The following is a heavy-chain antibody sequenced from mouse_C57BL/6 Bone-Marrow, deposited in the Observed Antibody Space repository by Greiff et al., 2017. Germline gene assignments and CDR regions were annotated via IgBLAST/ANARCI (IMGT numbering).Heavy chain of an antibody. D-gene: IGHD2-4*01. CDR2: IDPEDGET. CDR3: ALMITTREYYAMDY. CDR1: GFNIKDYY. Sequence: DVHLVESGAELVKPGASVKLSCTASGFNIKDYYMHWVKQRTEQGLEWIGRIDPEDGETKYAPKFQGKATITADTSSNTAYLQLSSLTSEDTAVYYCALMITTREYYAMDYWGQGTSVTVSS. J-gene: IGHJ4*01. V-gene: IGHV14-2*01.